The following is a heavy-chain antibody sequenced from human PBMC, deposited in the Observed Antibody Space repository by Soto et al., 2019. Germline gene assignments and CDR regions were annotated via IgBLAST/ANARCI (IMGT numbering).Heavy chain of an antibody. CDR3: ARDTGGSYDY. D-gene: IGHD1-26*01. CDR1: GFAFDDYY. CDR2: TRDKPNNYAA. J-gene: IGHJ4*02. Sequence: EGQLVQSGGGLVQPGGSLRLSCTASGFAFDDYYMEWVRQVPGKGLEWIGRTRDKPNNYAAEYVASVKGRFTLSRDASKDSMDLHMNTVKTEDTAVYYCARDTGGSYDYWGQGALVIVSS. V-gene: IGHV3-72*01.